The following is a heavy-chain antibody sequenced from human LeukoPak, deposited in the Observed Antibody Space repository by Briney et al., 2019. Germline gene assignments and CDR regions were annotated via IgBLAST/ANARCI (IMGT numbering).Heavy chain of an antibody. CDR1: GASLSETS. CDR2: IIPIFGTA. CDR3: ARGATIFGVVPRFDY. J-gene: IGHJ4*02. D-gene: IGHD3-3*01. Sequence: SVKVSCKVSGASLSETSIHWVRQAPGQGLEWMGGIIPIFGTANYAQKFQGRVTITTDESTSTAYMELSSLRSEDTAVYYCARGATIFGVVPRFDYWGQGTLVTVSS. V-gene: IGHV1-69*05.